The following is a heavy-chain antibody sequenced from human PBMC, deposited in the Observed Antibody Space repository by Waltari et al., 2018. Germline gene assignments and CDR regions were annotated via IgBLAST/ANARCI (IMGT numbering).Heavy chain of an antibody. J-gene: IGHJ5*02. Sequence: QVQLQESGPGLGNPSEPLSLTCAVPGYPISGVYSGGGFRQPPGKGLEWIGSIYHSGSTYYNPSLKSRVTISVDTSKNQFSLKLSSVTAADTAVYYCARVFADLEGYPNWFDPWGQGTLVTVSS. CDR2: IYHSGST. CDR1: GYPISGVYS. V-gene: IGHV4-38-2*01. CDR3: ARVFADLEGYPNWFDP. D-gene: IGHD2-15*01.